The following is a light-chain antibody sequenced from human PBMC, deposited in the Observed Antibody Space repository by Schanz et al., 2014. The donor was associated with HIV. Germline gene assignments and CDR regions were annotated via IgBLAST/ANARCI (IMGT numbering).Light chain of an antibody. V-gene: IGLV2-14*03. CDR3: LSYTSSSTLV. J-gene: IGLJ2*01. CDR1: NSDIGDYNY. Sequence: QSVLTQPASVSGSPGQSITISCTGTNSDIGDYNYVSWYQQHPGKAPKLMIYDVSHRPLGVSNRFSGSKSGNTASLTISGLQAEDEADYYCLSYTSSSTLVFGGGTKVTVL. CDR2: DVS.